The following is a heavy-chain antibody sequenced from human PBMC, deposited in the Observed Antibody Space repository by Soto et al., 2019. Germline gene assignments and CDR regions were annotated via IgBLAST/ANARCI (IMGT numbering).Heavy chain of an antibody. D-gene: IGHD6-13*01. CDR2: IIPIHGIA. V-gene: IGHV1-69*02. CDR1: GGTFSSYT. CDR3: APSVIVATGTLNWFEP. J-gene: IGHJ5*02. Sequence: ASVKVSCKASGGTFSSYTISWVRQAPGQGLEWMGRIIPIHGIANYAQKFQGRVTITIDTSTSTVYMELNNLKSEDTAVYYCAPSVIVATGTLNWFEPWGQGTLVTVSS.